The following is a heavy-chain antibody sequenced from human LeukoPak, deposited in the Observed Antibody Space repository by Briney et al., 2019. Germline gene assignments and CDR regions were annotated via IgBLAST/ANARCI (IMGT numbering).Heavy chain of an antibody. V-gene: IGHV4-59*12. CDR2: IYYSGST. J-gene: IGHJ4*02. CDR1: GGSISSYY. CDR3: ARPWVRGVRRYFDY. D-gene: IGHD3-10*01. Sequence: PSETLSLTCTVSGGSISSYYWSWIRQPPGKGLEWIGYIYYSGSTNYNPSLKSRVTISVDTSKNQFSLKLSSVTAADTAVYYCARPWVRGVRRYFDYWGQGTLVTVSS.